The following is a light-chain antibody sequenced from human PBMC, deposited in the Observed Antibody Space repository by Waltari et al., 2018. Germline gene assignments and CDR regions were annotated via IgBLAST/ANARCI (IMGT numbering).Light chain of an antibody. CDR1: QSVGSS. J-gene: IGKJ2*01. V-gene: IGKV3-11*01. CDR2: NAS. Sequence: ETVLTQSPVTLSLSPGEGATLSCKASQSVGSSLAWYQQKPGQAPRLLIYNASNRAAGIPARFSGSGSGTDFTLTISSLEPEDFAVYYCQQRSNWNTFGQGTKLAIK. CDR3: QQRSNWNT.